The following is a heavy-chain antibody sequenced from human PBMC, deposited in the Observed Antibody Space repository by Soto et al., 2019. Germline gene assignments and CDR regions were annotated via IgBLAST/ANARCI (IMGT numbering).Heavy chain of an antibody. CDR1: GGTFSSYA. J-gene: IGHJ4*02. V-gene: IGHV1-69*01. Sequence: QVQLVQSGAEVKKPGSSVKVSCKASGGTFSSYAISWVRQAPGQGLEWMGGIIPIFGTANYAQKFQGRVTITADESTSTAYMELSSLRSEDTAVYYSASSVNRYYGSWSLPDGYWGQGTLVTVSS. CDR3: ASSVNRYYGSWSLPDGY. D-gene: IGHD3-10*01. CDR2: IIPIFGTA.